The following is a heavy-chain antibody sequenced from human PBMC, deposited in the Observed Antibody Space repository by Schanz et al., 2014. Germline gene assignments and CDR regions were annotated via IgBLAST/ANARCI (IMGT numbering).Heavy chain of an antibody. CDR1: GFTFSRFG. Sequence: VQLLESGGTVVQPGGSLRVSCATSGFTFSRFGMHWVRQAPGKGPEWVALVWSDGNTKYYVDSVKGRFTISRDNSMNTLHLQMDGLRVEDTAVYYCARDAVALVPEYFMDVWGKGTPVTVSS. J-gene: IGHJ6*03. CDR3: ARDAVALVPEYFMDV. V-gene: IGHV3-33*01. CDR2: VWSDGNTK. D-gene: IGHD2-15*01.